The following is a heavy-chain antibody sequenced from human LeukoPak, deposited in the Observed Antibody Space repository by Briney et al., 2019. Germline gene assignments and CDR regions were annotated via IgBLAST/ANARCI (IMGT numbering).Heavy chain of an antibody. CDR1: GFTFTSSA. J-gene: IGHJ4*02. CDR3: ARGPGAGKFDY. Sequence: GTSVKVSCKASGFTFTSSAVQWVRQAPGQGLEWMGWINPNSGGTNYAQKFQGRVTMTRDTSISTAYMELSRLTSDDTAVYYCARGPGAGKFDYWGQGTLVTVSS. V-gene: IGHV1-2*02. D-gene: IGHD6-19*01. CDR2: INPNSGGT.